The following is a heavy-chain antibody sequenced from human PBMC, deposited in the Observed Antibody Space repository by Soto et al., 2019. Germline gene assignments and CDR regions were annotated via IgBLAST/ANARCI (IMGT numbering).Heavy chain of an antibody. CDR1: GFSFSSYA. CDR2: ISARGGSS. J-gene: IGHJ4*02. Sequence: DVQLLESGGGLVQPGGSLRLSCAASGFSFSSYAMVLVRQAPGKGLEWVAVISARGGSSLLAGSVKGRFTLSRDNSKDVLSLKMNSLRAEDTARDFCATGSIVSSGSVDNLGQGTPVVVSS. D-gene: IGHD5-12*01. CDR3: ATGSIVSSGSVDN. V-gene: IGHV3-23*01.